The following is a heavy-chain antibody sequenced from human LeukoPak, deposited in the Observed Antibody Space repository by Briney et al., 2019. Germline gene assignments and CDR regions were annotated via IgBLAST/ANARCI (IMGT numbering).Heavy chain of an antibody. V-gene: IGHV4-59*01. CDR2: IYSSGST. J-gene: IGHJ5*02. Sequence: SESLSLTCTVSGASIIGCYWSWIRQPPGKGLEWIGYIYSSGSTRYNPALRNRVTISVDTSKYQFSLKLNSVTTADTAVYYCARSGYSSGWPDTWGQGALVTVSS. CDR3: ARSGYSSGWPDT. CDR1: GASIIGCY. D-gene: IGHD6-19*01.